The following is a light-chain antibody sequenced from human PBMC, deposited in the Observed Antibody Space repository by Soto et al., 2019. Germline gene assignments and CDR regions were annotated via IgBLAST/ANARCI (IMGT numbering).Light chain of an antibody. CDR1: ISDVGGYDY. CDR3: SSYTASSTPVV. J-gene: IGLJ2*01. Sequence: QSVLTQPASVSGSPGQSITISCTGTISDVGGYDYVSWYQQHPGKAPKVMIYEVSNRPSGVSHRFSGSKSGNTASLTISGLQAEDEADYYCSSYTASSTPVVFGGGTKLTVL. V-gene: IGLV2-14*01. CDR2: EVS.